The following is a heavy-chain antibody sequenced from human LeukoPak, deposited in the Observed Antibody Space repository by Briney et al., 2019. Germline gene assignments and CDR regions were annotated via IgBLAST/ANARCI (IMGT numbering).Heavy chain of an antibody. CDR3: ARANPLYCSSTTCLFDY. J-gene: IGHJ4*02. D-gene: IGHD2-2*01. V-gene: IGHV1-2*02. CDR1: GYTFTGYY. CDR2: INPNSGDT. Sequence: ASVKVSCKASGYTFTGYYMHWVRQAPGQGSEWMGWINPNSGDTNYAQKFQGRVTMTRDTSISTAHMELSRLRSDDMAVYYCARANPLYCSSTTCLFDYWGQGTLVTVSS.